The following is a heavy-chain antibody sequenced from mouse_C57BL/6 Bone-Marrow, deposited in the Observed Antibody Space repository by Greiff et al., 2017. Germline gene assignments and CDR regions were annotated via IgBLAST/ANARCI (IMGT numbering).Heavy chain of an antibody. CDR2: IAPENGDT. D-gene: IGHD2-4*01. J-gene: IGHJ3*01. CDR1: GFNIKDDY. CDR3: TYDDLAWFAY. Sequence: EVQLQQSGAELVRPGASVKLSCTASGFNIKDDYMHWVKQRPEQGLEWIGWIAPENGDTEYASKFQGKATITADTSSNTAKRQLSSLSSEDTAVYCCTYDDLAWFAYWGQGTLVTVSA. V-gene: IGHV14-4*01.